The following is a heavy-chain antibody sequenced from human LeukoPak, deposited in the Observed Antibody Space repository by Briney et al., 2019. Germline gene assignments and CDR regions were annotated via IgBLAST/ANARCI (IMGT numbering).Heavy chain of an antibody. CDR2: ISGSGGST. Sequence: GGSLRLSCAAYGFTFSSYAMSWVRQAPGKGLEWVSAISGSGGSTYYADSVKGRFTISRDNSKNTLYLQMNSLRAEDTAVYYCAKVRPTVTTLVGPLVYWGQGTLVTVSS. CDR1: GFTFSSYA. V-gene: IGHV3-23*01. D-gene: IGHD4-17*01. CDR3: AKVRPTVTTLVGPLVY. J-gene: IGHJ4*02.